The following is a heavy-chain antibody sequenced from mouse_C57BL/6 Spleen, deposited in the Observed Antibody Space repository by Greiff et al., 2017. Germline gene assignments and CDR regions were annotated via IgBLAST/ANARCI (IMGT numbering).Heavy chain of an antibody. D-gene: IGHD1-1*01. CDR1: GFTFSNYW. CDR2: IRLKSDNYAT. V-gene: IGHV6-3*01. Sequence: EVHLVESGGGLVQPGGSLKLSCVASGFTFSNYWMNWVRQSPEKGLEWVAQIRLKSDNYATHYAESVKGRFTISRDDSKRSVYLQMNNLRAEDTGIYYYTAPVVEENYFDYWGQGTTRTVSS. CDR3: TAPVVEENYFDY. J-gene: IGHJ2*01.